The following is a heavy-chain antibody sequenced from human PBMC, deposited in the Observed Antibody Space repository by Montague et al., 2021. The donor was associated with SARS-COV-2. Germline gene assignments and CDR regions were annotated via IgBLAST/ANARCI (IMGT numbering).Heavy chain of an antibody. CDR1: GFSLSTSAVG. CDR3: AHLHTGLWSAYYST. V-gene: IGHV2-5*02. D-gene: IGHD3-3*01. J-gene: IGHJ5*02. CDR2: IYWDDDK. Sequence: PALVKPTQTLTQTCTFSGFSLSTSAVGVGWIRQPPGKALQWLALIYWDDDKRYSPSLKTRLTVTKDASKNQVVLTMTNMDPVDTATYYCAHLHTGLWSAYYSTWGQGTLVTVSS.